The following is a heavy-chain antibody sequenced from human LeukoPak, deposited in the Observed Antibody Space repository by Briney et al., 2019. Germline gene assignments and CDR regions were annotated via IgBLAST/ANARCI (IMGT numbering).Heavy chain of an antibody. CDR2: IKQDGSEK. V-gene: IGHV3-7*03. Sequence: PGGSLRLSCAASGFTFSSYWMSWVRQAPGKGLEWVANIKQDGSEKYYVDSVKGRFTISRDNAKNSLYLQMNSLRAEDTAVYYCAKPTGSGYYRWYFDYWGQGTLVTVSS. J-gene: IGHJ4*02. CDR1: GFTFSSYW. D-gene: IGHD3-3*01. CDR3: AKPTGSGYYRWYFDY.